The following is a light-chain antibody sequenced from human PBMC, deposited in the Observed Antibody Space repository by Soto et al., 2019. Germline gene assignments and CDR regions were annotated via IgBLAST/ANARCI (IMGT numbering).Light chain of an antibody. V-gene: IGLV2-23*01. CDR2: EGS. CDR1: SSDVGSYNL. Sequence: QSALTQPASVSGSPGQSITISCTGTSSDVGSYNLVSWYQQHPGKAPKLMIYEGSKRPSGFSNRFSGSKSGNTASLTISGLQAEDEADYYCCSYAGSSTPWVFGGGTKVTVL. CDR3: CSYAGSSTPWV. J-gene: IGLJ3*02.